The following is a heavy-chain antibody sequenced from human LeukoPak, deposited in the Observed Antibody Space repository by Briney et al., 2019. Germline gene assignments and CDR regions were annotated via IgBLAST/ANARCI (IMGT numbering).Heavy chain of an antibody. CDR2: IYPGDSDI. V-gene: IGHV5-51*01. J-gene: IGHJ4*02. CDR1: GYSFTSSW. CDR3: ARGLYCSGGSCRFDY. D-gene: IGHD2-15*01. Sequence: GESLKISCEGSGYSFTSSWIGWVRQMPGKGLEWMGIIYPGDSDIRYSPSFQGQVTISADKSITTAYLQWSGLKASDTAIYYCARGLYCSGGSCRFDYWGQGTLVTVSS.